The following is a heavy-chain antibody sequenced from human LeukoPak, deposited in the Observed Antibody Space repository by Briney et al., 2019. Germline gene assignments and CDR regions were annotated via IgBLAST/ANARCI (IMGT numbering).Heavy chain of an antibody. V-gene: IGHV3-7*01. Sequence: GGSLRLSCAASGFTFSSYWMSWVRQAPGMGLEWVANIKQDGSEKYYVDSVKGRFTISRDNAKNSLYLQMNSLRAEDTAVYYCARVSTLLEQLVPRYYYYGMDVWGQGTTVTVSS. CDR1: GFTFSSYW. CDR3: ARVSTLLEQLVPRYYYYGMDV. J-gene: IGHJ6*02. D-gene: IGHD6-6*01. CDR2: IKQDGSEK.